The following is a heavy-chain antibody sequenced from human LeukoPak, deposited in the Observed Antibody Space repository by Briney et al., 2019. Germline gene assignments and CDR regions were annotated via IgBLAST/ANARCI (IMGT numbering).Heavy chain of an antibody. CDR1: GYTFTGYY. Sequence: ASVRVSCKASGYTFTGYYMHWVRQAPGQGLEWMGWINPNSGGTNYAQKFQGWVTMTRDTSISTAYMELSRLRSDDTAVYYCARAYYYDSSGYPYFDYWGQGTLVTVSS. J-gene: IGHJ4*02. CDR2: INPNSGGT. D-gene: IGHD3-22*01. CDR3: ARAYYYDSSGYPYFDY. V-gene: IGHV1-2*04.